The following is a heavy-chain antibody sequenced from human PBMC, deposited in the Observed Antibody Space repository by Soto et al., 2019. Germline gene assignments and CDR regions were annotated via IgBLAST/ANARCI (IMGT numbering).Heavy chain of an antibody. V-gene: IGHV5-51*01. CDR1: GYSFTSYW. CDR2: IYPGDSDT. Sequence: PGESLKISCKGSGYSFTSYWIGWVRQMPGKGLECMGFIYPGDSDTTYSPSFQGHVTISADKYSSTAYLQWSSLKASDTAMYYCARVDSSGCSEYCGQRTLVTVSS. J-gene: IGHJ4*02. D-gene: IGHD6-25*01. CDR3: ARVDSSGCSEY.